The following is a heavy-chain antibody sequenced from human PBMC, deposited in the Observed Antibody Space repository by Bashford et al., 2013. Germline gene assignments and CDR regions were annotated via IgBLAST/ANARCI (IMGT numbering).Heavy chain of an antibody. CDR3: AAYTSSWYVSFDP. CDR1: CVLQWLL. Sequence: SETPVPHLRCLWCVLQWLLLELDPPAPRKGLEWIGEITHSGSTNYSPSLKSRVTISVDTSKNQFSLKLNSVTAADTAVYYCAAYTSSWYVSFDPWGQGTLVTVSS. V-gene: IGHV4-34*01. D-gene: IGHD6-13*01. CDR2: ITHSGST. J-gene: IGHJ5*02.